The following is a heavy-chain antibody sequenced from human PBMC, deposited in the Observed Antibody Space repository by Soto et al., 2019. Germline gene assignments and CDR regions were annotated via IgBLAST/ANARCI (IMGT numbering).Heavy chain of an antibody. J-gene: IGHJ6*03. CDR3: AIDYLTVRGVPPNYYMDV. CDR1: GGTFGSYT. Sequence: SVKVSCKASGGTFGSYTSRWVRQAPGQGLEWMGRIIPILGIANYAQKFQGRVTMTRDTSTSTVYMELSSLRSEDTAVYYCAIDYLTVRGVPPNYYMDVWGKGTTVTVSS. CDR2: IIPILGIA. D-gene: IGHD3-10*01. V-gene: IGHV1-69*04.